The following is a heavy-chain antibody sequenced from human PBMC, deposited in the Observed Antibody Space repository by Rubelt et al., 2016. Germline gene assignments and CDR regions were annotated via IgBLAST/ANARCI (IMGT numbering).Heavy chain of an antibody. Sequence: QLQLQESGPGLVKPSETLSLTCTVSGGSISSSSYYWGWIRQPPGKGLEWIGSIYYSGSTNSNPTLRIGVILSAAKAKNQFSRKLSSVTAAETAIYYCAREVAGPQFFDYWGQGTLVTVSS. D-gene: IGHD6-19*01. V-gene: IGHV4-39*07. CDR1: GGSISSSSYY. J-gene: IGHJ4*02. CDR2: IYYSGST. CDR3: AREVAGPQFFDY.